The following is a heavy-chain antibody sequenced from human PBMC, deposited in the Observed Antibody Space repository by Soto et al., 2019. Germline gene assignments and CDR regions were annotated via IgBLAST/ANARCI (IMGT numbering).Heavy chain of an antibody. Sequence: EASVKVSCKASGYTFTNYAIHWVRQAPGQRLEWMGWIHAGDGNTMYSQKFQGRVTITWDTSATTAYMELSSLRSEDTAVYFCARDDYYDTSGYYDYWGQGTLVTVSS. CDR1: GYTFTNYA. V-gene: IGHV1-3*01. J-gene: IGHJ4*02. CDR2: IHAGDGNT. CDR3: ARDDYYDTSGYYDY. D-gene: IGHD3-22*01.